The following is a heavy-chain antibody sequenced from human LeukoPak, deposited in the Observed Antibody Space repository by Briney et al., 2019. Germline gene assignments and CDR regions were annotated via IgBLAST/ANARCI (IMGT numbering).Heavy chain of an antibody. V-gene: IGHV4-4*08. CDR2: IYTSGST. CDR1: GESISGFY. J-gene: IGHJ4*02. D-gene: IGHD2-21*02. Sequence: SETLSLTCTVSGESISGFYWTWIRQPPGKGLEWIGRIYTSGSTNYNPSLKSRVTISVDTSKNQFSLKLSSVTAADTAVYYCASHVPYCGGDCYRFDYWGQGTLVTVSS. CDR3: ASHVPYCGGDCYRFDY.